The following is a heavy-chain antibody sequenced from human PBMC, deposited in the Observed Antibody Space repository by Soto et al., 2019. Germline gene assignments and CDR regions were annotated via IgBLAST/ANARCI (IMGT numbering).Heavy chain of an antibody. CDR1: GFTFSSYG. D-gene: IGHD2-21*02. CDR2: ISYDGSNK. V-gene: IGHV3-30*18. CDR3: AKDERGYCGCDCPDAFDI. Sequence: QVQLVESGGGVVQPGRSLRLSCAASGFTFSSYGMHWVRQAPGKGLEWVAVISYDGSNKYYADSVKGRFTISRDNSKNTLYLQMNSLRAEDTAVYYCAKDERGYCGCDCPDAFDIWGQGTMVTVSS. J-gene: IGHJ3*02.